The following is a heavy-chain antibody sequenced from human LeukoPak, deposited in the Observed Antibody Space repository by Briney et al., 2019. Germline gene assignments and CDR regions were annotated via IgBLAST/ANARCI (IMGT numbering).Heavy chain of an antibody. CDR1: GGSITNYY. CDR3: ARAREPDDYGDYVWFDP. J-gene: IGHJ5*02. Sequence: PSETLSLTCTVSGGSITNYYWSWIRQPPGKGLEWIGYIYTSGSTNYNPSLASRVTMSVDTSRAQFFLRLSPVTAADTAVYYCARAREPDDYGDYVWFDPWGQGTLVTVSS. CDR2: IYTSGST. D-gene: IGHD4-17*01. V-gene: IGHV4-4*09.